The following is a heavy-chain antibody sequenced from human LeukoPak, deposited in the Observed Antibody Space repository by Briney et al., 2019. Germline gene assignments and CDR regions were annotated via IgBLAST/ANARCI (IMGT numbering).Heavy chain of an antibody. D-gene: IGHD3-10*01. V-gene: IGHV1-46*01. CDR1: GYTFTSYG. CDR2: INPSGGST. J-gene: IGHJ4*02. Sequence: GASVKVSCKASGYTFTSYGISWVRQAPGQGLEWMGIINPSGGSTSYAQKFRGRVTMTRDTSTSTVYMELSSLRSEDTAVYYCARDTDYYGSGSDYWGQGTLVTVSS. CDR3: ARDTDYYGSGSDY.